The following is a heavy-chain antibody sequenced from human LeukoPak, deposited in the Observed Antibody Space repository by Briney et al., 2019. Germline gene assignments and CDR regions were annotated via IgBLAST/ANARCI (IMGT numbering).Heavy chain of an antibody. D-gene: IGHD3-22*01. CDR1: GGSISSGGYY. CDR3: ARDRPKYYYECSDYYQHDAFDV. Sequence: TLSLTCTVSGGSISSGGYYWNWIRQYPGKGLEWIGNIYYRGSTYNNPSLKSRVSITLDTSKNQFSLKLSSVIAADTAVYYCARDRPKYYYECSDYYQHDAFDVWGQGTMVTVSS. V-gene: IGHV4-31*03. J-gene: IGHJ3*01. CDR2: IYYRGST.